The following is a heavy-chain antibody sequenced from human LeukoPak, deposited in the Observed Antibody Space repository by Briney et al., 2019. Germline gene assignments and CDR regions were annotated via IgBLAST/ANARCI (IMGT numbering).Heavy chain of an antibody. V-gene: IGHV4-34*01. Sequence: SETLSLTCAVCGGSFSGYYWSWIRQPPGKGLEWIGEINHSGSTNYNPSLMSRVTISVDTSKNQFSLKLSSVTAADTAVYYCARDLSYYYGMDVWGQGTTVTVSS. CDR3: ARDLSYYYGMDV. D-gene: IGHD3-9*01. CDR1: GGSFSGYY. J-gene: IGHJ6*02. CDR2: INHSGST.